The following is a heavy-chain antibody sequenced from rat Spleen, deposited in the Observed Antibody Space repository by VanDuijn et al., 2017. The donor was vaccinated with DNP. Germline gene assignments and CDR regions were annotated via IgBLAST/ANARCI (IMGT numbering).Heavy chain of an antibody. CDR3: ARAYYGYKAYFDY. V-gene: IGHV2-43*01. CDR2: IWTGGST. Sequence: QVQLKESGPGLVQPSQTLSLACSVSGFSLTSYHVHWVRQPSGKGLAWMGVIWTGGSTEYNSALKSRLSISRDTSKSQVFLKMNSLQTEDTATYYCARAYYGYKAYFDYWGQGVMVTVSS. CDR1: GFSLTSYH. D-gene: IGHD1-9*01. J-gene: IGHJ2*01.